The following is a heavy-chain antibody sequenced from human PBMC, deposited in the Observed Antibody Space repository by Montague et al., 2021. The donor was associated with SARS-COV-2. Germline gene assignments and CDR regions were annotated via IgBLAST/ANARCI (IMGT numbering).Heavy chain of an antibody. CDR1: GGSLGTSGYY. J-gene: IGHJ4*02. Sequence: SETLSLTCTVSGGSLGTSGYYWGWIRQPPGKGLEWIGSMYYSGSTHYNPSLKSRVTVSVDTSNNQFFLKLSSVTAADTAVYYCARGLDGYNRGYWGQGTLVTVSS. V-gene: IGHV4-39*01. CDR3: ARGLDGYNRGY. D-gene: IGHD5-24*01. CDR2: MYYSGST.